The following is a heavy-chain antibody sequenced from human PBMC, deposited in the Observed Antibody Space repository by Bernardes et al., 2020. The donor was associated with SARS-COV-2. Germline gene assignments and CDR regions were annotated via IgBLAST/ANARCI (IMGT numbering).Heavy chain of an antibody. CDR2: INPNSGGT. CDR3: ARDHSDSSSSGLNYYYYMDV. CDR1: GYTFTGYY. Sequence: ASVKVSCKASGYTFTGYYMHWVRQAPGQGLEWMGWINPNSGGTNYAQKFQGRVTMTRDTSISTAYMELSRLRSDDTAVYYCARDHSDSSSSGLNYYYYMDVWGKGTTVTVSS. V-gene: IGHV1-2*02. D-gene: IGHD6-6*01. J-gene: IGHJ6*03.